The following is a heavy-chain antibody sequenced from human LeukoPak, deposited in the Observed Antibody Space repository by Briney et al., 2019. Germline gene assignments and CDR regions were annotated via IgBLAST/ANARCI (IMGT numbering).Heavy chain of an antibody. CDR3: AKVPAAYCGGDCYYDY. CDR2: ISGSDGST. V-gene: IGHV3-23*01. CDR1: GFTFSSYA. Sequence: GGSLRLSCAASGFTFSSYAMSWVRQAPGKGLEWVSAISGSDGSTYYADSVKGRFTISRDNSKNTLYLQMNSLRAEDTAVYYCAKVPAAYCGGDCYYDYWGQGTLVTVSS. D-gene: IGHD2-21*02. J-gene: IGHJ4*02.